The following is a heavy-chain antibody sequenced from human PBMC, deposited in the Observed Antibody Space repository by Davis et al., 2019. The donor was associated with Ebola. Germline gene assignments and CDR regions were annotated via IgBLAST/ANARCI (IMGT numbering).Heavy chain of an antibody. V-gene: IGHV3-53*05. CDR2: IYSGGDT. CDR3: AREWLRSAYYYYYGMDV. D-gene: IGHD5-12*01. J-gene: IGHJ6*02. CDR1: GLTVSTNY. Sequence: GESLKISCAVSGLTVSTNYIGWFRQAPGKGLEWVALIYSGGDTYYADSVKGRFTISRDNSKNTLYLQMNSLRAEDTAVYYCAREWLRSAYYYYYGMDVWGQGTTVTVSS.